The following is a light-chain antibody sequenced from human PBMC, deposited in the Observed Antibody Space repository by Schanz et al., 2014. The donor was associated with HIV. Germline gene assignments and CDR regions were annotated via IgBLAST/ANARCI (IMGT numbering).Light chain of an antibody. CDR3: SSYAGNNYYV. CDR1: SSNIGAGYD. V-gene: IGLV1-40*01. Sequence: QSVLTQPPSVSGAPGQRVTISCTGSSSNIGAGYDVHWYQQLPGTAPKLLIYRPSGVPERFSGSKSGNTASLTVSGLQAEDEADYYCSSYAGNNYYVFGTGTKLTVL. J-gene: IGLJ1*01.